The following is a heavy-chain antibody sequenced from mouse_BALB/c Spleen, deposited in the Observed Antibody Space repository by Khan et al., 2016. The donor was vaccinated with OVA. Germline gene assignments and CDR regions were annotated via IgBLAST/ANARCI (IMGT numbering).Heavy chain of an antibody. V-gene: IGHV1-7*01. CDR1: GYPFLNSW. CDR3: ARRGLRWDFDY. J-gene: IGHJ2*01. D-gene: IGHD1-1*01. CDR2: INPSTGYT. Sequence: VQLQEPGAELANPGASVKMSCKAFGYPFLNSWILWVKQSPGQGLEWFGYINPSTGYTEYNQNFKDKAPLIADKSSRTAYMQLSTLTSEYSAVFYGARRGLRWDFDYWGQGTTLTVSS.